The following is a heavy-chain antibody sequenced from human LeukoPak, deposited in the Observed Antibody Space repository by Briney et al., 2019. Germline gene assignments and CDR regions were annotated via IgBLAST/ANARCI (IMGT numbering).Heavy chain of an antibody. V-gene: IGHV3-21*01. J-gene: IGHJ4*02. CDR1: GFTFSSYA. CDR3: ASINYYDSSGYAY. D-gene: IGHD3-22*01. Sequence: PGRSLRLSCAASGFTFSSYAMHWVRQAPGKGLEWVSSISSSSSYIYYADSVKGRFTISRDNAKNSLYLQMNSLRAEDTAVYYCASINYYDSSGYAYWDQGTLVTVSS. CDR2: ISSSSSYI.